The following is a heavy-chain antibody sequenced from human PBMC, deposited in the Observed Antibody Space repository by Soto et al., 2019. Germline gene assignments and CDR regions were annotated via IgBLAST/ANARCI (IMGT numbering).Heavy chain of an antibody. V-gene: IGHV1-69*01. CDR3: ASFDGTLVRGGRSSPYEMDV. CDR2: IIPTFGTG. Sequence: QVLLVQSGPEVKKPGSSVKVSCKASGGTFNNYAINWVRQAPGKGLEGMGGIIPTFGTGNHAQKFQGRVTITADESTTTAYMELHSLRSEDTAIYYCASFDGTLVRGGRSSPYEMDVWGQGTTVIVSS. CDR1: GGTFNNYA. J-gene: IGHJ6*02. D-gene: IGHD3-10*01.